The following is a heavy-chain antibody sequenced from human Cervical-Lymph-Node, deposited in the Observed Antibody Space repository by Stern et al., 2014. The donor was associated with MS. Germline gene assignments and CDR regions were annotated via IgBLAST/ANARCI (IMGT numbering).Heavy chain of an antibody. Sequence: VQLVQSGGGVVHPGRSLRLSCAASGFTFSSHAIHWVRQAPGEGLEWVAVISYDGSNKHYADSVKDRITISRGNAKNTVFLQMTSLKPEDTAVYYCARDKDILTAWRAFDIWGQGTMVTISP. CDR2: ISYDGSNK. CDR3: ARDKDILTAWRAFDI. D-gene: IGHD3-9*01. CDR1: GFTFSSHA. J-gene: IGHJ3*02. V-gene: IGHV3-30*04.